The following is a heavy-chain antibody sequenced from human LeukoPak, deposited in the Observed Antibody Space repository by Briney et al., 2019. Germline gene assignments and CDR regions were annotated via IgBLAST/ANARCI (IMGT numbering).Heavy chain of an antibody. D-gene: IGHD3-10*01. CDR1: GFIFYDYG. J-gene: IGHJ6*03. CDR2: INWNGGSI. V-gene: IGHV3-20*04. CDR3: ARSRSYSYHYMDV. Sequence: GGSLRLSCAVSGFIFYDYGMSWVRHVPGKGLEWVSVINWNGGSIASADSMKGRFTISRDNDKNSLYLQMDNLRAEDTALYYCARSRSYSYHYMDVWGKGTTVTVSS.